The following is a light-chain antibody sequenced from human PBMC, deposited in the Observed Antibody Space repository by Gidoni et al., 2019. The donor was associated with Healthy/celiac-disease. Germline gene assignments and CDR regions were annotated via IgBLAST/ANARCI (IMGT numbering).Light chain of an antibody. Sequence: EIVMTQSPATLSVSPGERATLSCRASQSVSSNLAWYQQTPGQAPRLLIYGASTRATGIPARFSGSGSGTEFTITISSLQSEDFAVYYCQQYNNWLWTFGQGTKVEIK. J-gene: IGKJ1*01. CDR2: GAS. CDR3: QQYNNWLWT. V-gene: IGKV3-15*01. CDR1: QSVSSN.